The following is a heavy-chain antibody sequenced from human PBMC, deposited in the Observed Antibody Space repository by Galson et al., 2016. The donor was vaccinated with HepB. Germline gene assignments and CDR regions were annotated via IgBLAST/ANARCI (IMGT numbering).Heavy chain of an antibody. CDR3: ARTSGFP. J-gene: IGHJ5*02. CDR2: IYPNDSDT. Sequence: QSGAEVKKPGESLQISCKASGYRFSTSWIGWVRQMPGRGLERMAMIYPNDSDTRYSPSLEGHVIMSVDKSINTAYLQWRGLKPSDSGIYFCARTSGFPWGQGTQVTGSS. D-gene: IGHD5-12*01. CDR1: GYRFSTSW. V-gene: IGHV5-51*03.